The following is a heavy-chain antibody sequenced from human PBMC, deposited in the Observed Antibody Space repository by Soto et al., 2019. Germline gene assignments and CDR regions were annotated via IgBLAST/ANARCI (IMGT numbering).Heavy chain of an antibody. V-gene: IGHV1-69*13. D-gene: IGHD6-13*01. Sequence: SVKVSCKASGGTFSSYAISWVRQAPGQGLEWMGGIIPIFGTANYAQKSQGRVTITADESTSTAYMELSSLRSEDTVVYYCAGAIAAAGSNWFDPWGQGTLVTVSS. CDR3: AGAIAAAGSNWFDP. J-gene: IGHJ5*02. CDR1: GGTFSSYA. CDR2: IIPIFGTA.